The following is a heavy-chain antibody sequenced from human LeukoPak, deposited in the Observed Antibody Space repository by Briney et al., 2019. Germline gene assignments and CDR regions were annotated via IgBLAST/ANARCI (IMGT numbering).Heavy chain of an antibody. CDR1: GGSISSSSYY. Sequence: SETLSLTCTVSGGSISSSSYYWGWIRQPPGKGLEWIGSIYYSGSTYYNPSLKSRVTISVDTSKDQFSLKLSSVTAADTAVYYCARGISAECSSTSCPPGWFDPWGQGTLVTVSS. CDR3: ARGISAECSSTSCPPGWFDP. D-gene: IGHD2-2*01. CDR2: IYYSGST. V-gene: IGHV4-39*07. J-gene: IGHJ5*02.